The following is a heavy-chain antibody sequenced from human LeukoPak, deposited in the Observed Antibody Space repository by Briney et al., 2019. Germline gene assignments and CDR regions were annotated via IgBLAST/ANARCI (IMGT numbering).Heavy chain of an antibody. V-gene: IGHV3-15*01. CDR2: IKSKTDGGTT. CDR1: GFTFSNAW. J-gene: IGHJ3*02. Sequence: GGSLRLSCAASGFTFSNAWMSWVRQAPGKGLEWVGRIKSKTDGGTTDYAAPVKGRFTISRGDSKNTLYLQMNSLKTEDTAVYYRTTPPFFYYERIDAFDIWGQGTLVTVSS. D-gene: IGHD3-22*01. CDR3: TTPPFFYYERIDAFDI.